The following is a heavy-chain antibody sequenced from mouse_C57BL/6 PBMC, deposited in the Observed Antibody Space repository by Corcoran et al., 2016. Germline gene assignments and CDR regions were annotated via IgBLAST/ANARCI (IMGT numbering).Heavy chain of an antibody. CDR2: INPNNGGT. V-gene: IGHV1-26*01. D-gene: IGHD2-4*01. Sequence: EVQLQQSGPELVKPGASVKISCKASGYTFSDYYMNWVKQSHGKSLEWIGDINPNNGGTSYNQKFKGKATLTVEKSSSTAYMELRSLTSEDSAVYYCARGVNYDYLYAMDYWGQGTSVTVSS. CDR1: GYTFSDYY. CDR3: ARGVNYDYLYAMDY. J-gene: IGHJ4*01.